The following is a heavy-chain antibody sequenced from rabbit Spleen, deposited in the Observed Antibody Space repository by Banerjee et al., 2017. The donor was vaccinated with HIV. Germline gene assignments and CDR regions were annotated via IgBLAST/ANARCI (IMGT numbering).Heavy chain of an antibody. Sequence: QSLEESGGDLVKPGASLTLTCTASGFSFSRSYYMCWVRQAPGKGLEWIGCIVTDSGTTYYANWAKGRFTISKTSSTTVTLQMTSLTVADTATYFCARDTGSSFSSYGMDLWGPGTLVTVS. D-gene: IGHD8-1*01. J-gene: IGHJ6*01. CDR3: ARDTGSSFSSYGMDL. CDR1: GFSFSRSYY. CDR2: IVTDSGTT. V-gene: IGHV1S40*01.